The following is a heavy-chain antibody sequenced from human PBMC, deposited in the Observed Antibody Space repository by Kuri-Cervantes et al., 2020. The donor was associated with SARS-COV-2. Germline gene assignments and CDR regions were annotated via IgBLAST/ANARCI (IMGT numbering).Heavy chain of an antibody. D-gene: IGHD2-15*01. CDR3: AKDRVGGY. CDR1: GFTFSTYA. V-gene: IGHV3-23*01. Sequence: GGSLRLSCAASGFTFSTYAMTWVRQAPGKGLGWVSSISGSGDTTYYADSVKGRFTISRDNSKNTLYLQMNSLIPEDTAVYYCAKDRVGGYWGQGTLVTVSS. J-gene: IGHJ4*02. CDR2: ISGSGDTT.